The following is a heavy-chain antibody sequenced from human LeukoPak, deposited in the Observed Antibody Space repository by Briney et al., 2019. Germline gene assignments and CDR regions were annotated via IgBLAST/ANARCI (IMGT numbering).Heavy chain of an antibody. Sequence: GGSLRLSCEASGFSLNTYWMAWVRQAPGKGLEWVANIKKDGSEKHYVDSVKGRLTISRDNAKNSLYLQMSGLRAEDSAVYYCARDSNYYDSSAYYDTFDIWGQGTTVTVSS. CDR2: IKKDGSEK. CDR3: ARDSNYYDSSAYYDTFDI. V-gene: IGHV3-7*01. J-gene: IGHJ3*02. D-gene: IGHD3-22*01. CDR1: GFSLNTYW.